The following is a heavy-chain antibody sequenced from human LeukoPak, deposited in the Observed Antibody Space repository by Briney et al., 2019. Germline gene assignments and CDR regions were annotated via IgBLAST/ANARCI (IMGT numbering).Heavy chain of an antibody. J-gene: IGHJ4*02. V-gene: IGHV3-23*01. CDR1: GFTFNTYW. D-gene: IGHD3-10*01. Sequence: GGSLRLSCAASGFTFNTYWMNWVRQTPGKGLEWVSAISGSGGSTYYADSVKGRFTISRDNSKNTLYLQMNSLRAEDTAVYYCARDSYSGSGSYYFFDYWGQGTLVTVSS. CDR3: ARDSYSGSGSYYFFDY. CDR2: ISGSGGST.